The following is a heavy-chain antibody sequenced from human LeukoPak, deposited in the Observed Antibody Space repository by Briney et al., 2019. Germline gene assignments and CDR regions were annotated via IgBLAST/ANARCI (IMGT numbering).Heavy chain of an antibody. CDR2: IIPIFGTA. CDR1: GGTFSSYA. D-gene: IGHD3-22*01. V-gene: IGHV1-69*05. CDR3: ARGPYNSSGYPTAFDY. Sequence: ASVKVSCKASGGTFSSYAISWVRQGPGQGLEWMGRIIPIFGTANYAQKFQGRVTITTDESTSTAYMELSSLRSEDTAVYYCARGPYNSSGYPTAFDYWGQGTLVTVSS. J-gene: IGHJ4*02.